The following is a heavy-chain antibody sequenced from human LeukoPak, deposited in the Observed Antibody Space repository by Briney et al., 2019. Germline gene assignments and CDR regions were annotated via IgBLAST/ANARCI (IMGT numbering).Heavy chain of an antibody. J-gene: IGHJ5*02. CDR2: ISSSGSIV. Sequence: PGGSLRLSCAASGFTFSDYYMNWIRQVPGRGLEWVSYISSSGSIVSYADSVKGRFTISRDNAKNSLYLQMNSLRAEDTAVYYCARWTVAGPRWFDPWGQGTLVTVSS. CDR1: GFTFSDYY. V-gene: IGHV3-11*01. D-gene: IGHD6-19*01. CDR3: ARWTVAGPRWFDP.